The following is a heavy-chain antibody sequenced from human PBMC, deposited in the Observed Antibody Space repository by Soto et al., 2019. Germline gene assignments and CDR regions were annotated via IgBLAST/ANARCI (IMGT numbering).Heavy chain of an antibody. CDR2: ISGSGGST. CDR3: AKASRGTTVPGSVGAIDY. Sequence: GGSLRLSCAASGFTFSSYAMSWVRQAPGKGLEWVSGISGSGGSTYYADSVKGRFTMSRDNSRNTLYVQMNSLRAEDTAVYYCAKASRGTTVPGSVGAIDYWGQGTLVTVSS. D-gene: IGHD3-10*01. J-gene: IGHJ4*02. V-gene: IGHV3-23*01. CDR1: GFTFSSYA.